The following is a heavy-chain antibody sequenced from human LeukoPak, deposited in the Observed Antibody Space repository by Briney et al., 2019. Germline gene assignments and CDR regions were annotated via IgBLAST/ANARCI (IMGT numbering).Heavy chain of an antibody. CDR3: ASHGYGEGVDY. J-gene: IGHJ4*02. CDR2: ISSSSSYI. CDR1: GFTVSSNY. V-gene: IGHV3-21*01. D-gene: IGHD3-10*01. Sequence: GGSLRLSCAASGFTVSSNYMSWVRQAPGKGLEWVSSISSSSSYIYYADSVKGRFTISRDNAKNSLYLQMNSLRAEDTAVYYCASHGYGEGVDYWGQGTLVTVSS.